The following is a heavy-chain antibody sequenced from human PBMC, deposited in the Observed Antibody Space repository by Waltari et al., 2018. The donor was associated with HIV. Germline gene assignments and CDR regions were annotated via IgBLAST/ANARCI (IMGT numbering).Heavy chain of an antibody. V-gene: IGHV3-30*18. Sequence: QEQLVESGGGVVQRGRSLRLSCAVSGFTFSSCGLHWVRQAPGKGLDGRTFNSTDGNNKNYADAVEGRFTISGDNSQHTLYLQIDSLRPEDTAVYYCAKARGGSGRHYMGLYYYGIDVWGQGTTVTVSS. CDR3: AKARGGSGRHYMGLYYYGIDV. CDR1: GFTFSSCG. J-gene: IGHJ6*02. D-gene: IGHD3-10*01. CDR2: NSTDGNNK.